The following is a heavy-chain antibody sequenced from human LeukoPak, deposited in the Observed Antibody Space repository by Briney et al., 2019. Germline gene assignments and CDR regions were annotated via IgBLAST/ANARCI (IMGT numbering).Heavy chain of an antibody. V-gene: IGHV1-2*02. D-gene: IGHD4-23*01. J-gene: IGHJ6*02. CDR1: GYTFSGYH. CDR3: ARSRMTTVVTPYYYGMDV. Sequence: GASVKVSCEASGYTFSGYHMHWVRQAPGQGLEWMGWINPNSGGTNYAQKFQGRVTVTRDTSISTAYMELSRLRSDDTAVYYCARSRMTTVVTPYYYGMDVWGQGTTVIVSS. CDR2: INPNSGGT.